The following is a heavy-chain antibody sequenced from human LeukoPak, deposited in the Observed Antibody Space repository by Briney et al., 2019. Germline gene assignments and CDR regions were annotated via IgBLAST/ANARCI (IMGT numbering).Heavy chain of an antibody. CDR3: AKDRMGWAPSGWYFDY. D-gene: IGHD6-19*01. Sequence: GGSLRLSCAASGFTFSSYAMHWVRQAPGKGLEWVAVISYDGSNKYYADSVKGRFTISRDNSKNTLYLQMNSLRAEDTAVYYCAKDRMGWAPSGWYFDYWGQGTLVTVSS. V-gene: IGHV3-30-3*01. CDR2: ISYDGSNK. J-gene: IGHJ4*02. CDR1: GFTFSSYA.